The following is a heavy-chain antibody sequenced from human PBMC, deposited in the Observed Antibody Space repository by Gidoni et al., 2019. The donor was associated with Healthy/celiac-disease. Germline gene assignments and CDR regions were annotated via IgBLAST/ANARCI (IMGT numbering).Heavy chain of an antibody. CDR1: GGAFSRSA. CDR2: ITPIFGTA. V-gene: IGHV1-69*01. J-gene: IGHJ4*02. CDR3: ARGAGELRLGKLSFPFDF. D-gene: IGHD3-16*02. Sequence: QVQLVQSGAEVKKPGSSVKVSCKASGGAFSRSAISWVRQAPGQGLEWMGGITPIFGTANYAQKFQGRVTITTDESTTTAYMELSRLSSEDTAMYFCARGAGELRLGKLSFPFDFWGQGTLVTVSS.